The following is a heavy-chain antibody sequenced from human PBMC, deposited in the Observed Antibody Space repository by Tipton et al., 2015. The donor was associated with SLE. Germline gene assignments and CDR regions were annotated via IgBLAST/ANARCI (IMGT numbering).Heavy chain of an antibody. CDR2: IYYTEST. CDR1: GGPISGFY. V-gene: IGHV4-59*01. D-gene: IGHD5-24*01. CDR3: ARTRGERFLQYVDN. J-gene: IGHJ4*02. Sequence: TLSLTCTVSGGPISGFYWSWIRQPPGKGLEWLGYIYYTESTHYNPSLQSRLSISLDTSKNQFSLKPNSVTAADTALYYCARTRGERFLQYVDNWGQGTLVTVSS.